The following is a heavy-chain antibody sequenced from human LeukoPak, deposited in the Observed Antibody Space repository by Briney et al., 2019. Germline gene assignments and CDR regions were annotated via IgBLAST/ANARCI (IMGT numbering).Heavy chain of an antibody. CDR1: GGSISSGGYS. D-gene: IGHD3-10*01. CDR2: IYHSGST. Sequence: PSETLSLTCAVSGGSISSGGYSWSWIRQPPGKGLEWIGYIYHSGSTYYNPSLKSRVTISVDRSKNQFSLKLSSVTAADTAVYYCASERSSRVIDYWGQGTLVTVSS. CDR3: ASERSSRVIDY. V-gene: IGHV4-30-2*01. J-gene: IGHJ4*02.